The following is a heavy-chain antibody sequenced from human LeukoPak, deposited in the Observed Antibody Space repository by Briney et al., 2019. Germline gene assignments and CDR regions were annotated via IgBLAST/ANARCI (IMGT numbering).Heavy chain of an antibody. J-gene: IGHJ4*02. Sequence: PGGSLRLSCVPSGFSFSNYAMSWVRQAPGKGLEWVSSISGSGGSTHYADSVKGRFTISRDKTKNTLYLQMNSLRAEDTAVYYCARDLGRWLQLGYFDYWGQGTLVTVSS. CDR3: ARDLGRWLQLGYFDY. CDR2: ISGSGGST. V-gene: IGHV3-23*01. D-gene: IGHD5-24*01. CDR1: GFSFSNYA.